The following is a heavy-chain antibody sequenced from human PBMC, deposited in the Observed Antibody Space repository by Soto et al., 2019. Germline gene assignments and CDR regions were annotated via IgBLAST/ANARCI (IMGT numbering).Heavy chain of an antibody. CDR1: GFTFSSYS. J-gene: IGHJ4*02. D-gene: IGHD2-15*01. Sequence: EVQLVESGGGLVQPGGSLRLSCAASGFTFSSYSMNWVRQAPGKGLEWVSYISSSSSTIYYADSVKGRFTSSRDNAKNSLYLQMNSLSDEDTAVYYCARTSIGFVDYWGQGTLGTVSS. CDR3: ARTSIGFVDY. V-gene: IGHV3-48*02. CDR2: ISSSSSTI.